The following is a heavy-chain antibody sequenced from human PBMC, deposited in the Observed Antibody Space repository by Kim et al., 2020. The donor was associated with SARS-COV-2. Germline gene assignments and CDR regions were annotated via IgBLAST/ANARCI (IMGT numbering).Heavy chain of an antibody. V-gene: IGHV4-34*13. J-gene: IGHJ4*02. Sequence: SLKSRVTISVDTSKNQFSLKLSSVTAADTAVYYCVAGEYSSSWYWGRIDYWGQGTLVTVSS. CDR3: VAGEYSSSWYWGRIDY. D-gene: IGHD6-13*01.